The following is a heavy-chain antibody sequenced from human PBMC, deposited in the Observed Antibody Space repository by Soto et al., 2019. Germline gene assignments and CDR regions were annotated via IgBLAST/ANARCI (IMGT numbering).Heavy chain of an antibody. V-gene: IGHV3-23*01. D-gene: IGHD3-10*01. Sequence: EVQLLESGGGLVQPGGSLRLSCAASGFTFNNYAMTWVRQAPGKGLEWVSAISGGGDTTSYADSVKGRFTVSKDGSKNTLYLQMGSPGAEVTALYYCATGRGGSGSLTPRLDFWGQGTLVTVSS. CDR1: GFTFNNYA. CDR3: ATGRGGSGSLTPRLDF. J-gene: IGHJ4*02. CDR2: ISGGGDTT.